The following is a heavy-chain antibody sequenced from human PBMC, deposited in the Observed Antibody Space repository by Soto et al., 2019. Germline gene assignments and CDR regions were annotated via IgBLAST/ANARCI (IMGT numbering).Heavy chain of an antibody. CDR2: INHSGST. J-gene: IGHJ5*02. CDR3: ARDQGLWFGYNWFDP. V-gene: IGHV4-34*01. Sequence: PSETLSLTCAVYGGSFSGYYWSWIRQPPGKGLEWIGEINHSGSTNYNPSLKSRVTISVDTSKNQFSLKLSSVTAADTAVYYCARDQGLWFGYNWFDPWGQGTLVTVSS. CDR1: GGSFSGYY. D-gene: IGHD3-10*01.